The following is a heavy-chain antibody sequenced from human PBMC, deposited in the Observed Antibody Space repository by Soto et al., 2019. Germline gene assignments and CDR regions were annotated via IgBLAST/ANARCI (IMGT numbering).Heavy chain of an antibody. V-gene: IGHV3-23*01. J-gene: IGHJ4*02. CDR2: ISGSGGST. CDR1: GFTFSSYA. Sequence: GGSLRLSCAASGFTFSSYAMSWVRQAPGKGLEWVSAISGSGGSTYYADSVKGRFTISRDNSKNTLYLQMNSLRAEDTAVYYCAKDGDKSAAGPATDFDYWGQGTLVTVSS. D-gene: IGHD6-13*01. CDR3: AKDGDKSAAGPATDFDY.